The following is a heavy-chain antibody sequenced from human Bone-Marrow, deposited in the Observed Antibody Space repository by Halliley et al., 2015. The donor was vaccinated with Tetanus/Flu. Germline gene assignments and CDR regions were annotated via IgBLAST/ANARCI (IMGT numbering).Heavy chain of an antibody. J-gene: IGHJ4*02. D-gene: IGHD6-19*01. CDR3: AREDGDSGQAFAY. Sequence: VASIITSPPYINNAGSVKGRFPISRDNAKNSLFLQMNSLRAGGTAVYYCAREDGDSGQAFAYWGQGTLVTVSS. V-gene: IGHV3-21*01. CDR2: IITSPPYI.